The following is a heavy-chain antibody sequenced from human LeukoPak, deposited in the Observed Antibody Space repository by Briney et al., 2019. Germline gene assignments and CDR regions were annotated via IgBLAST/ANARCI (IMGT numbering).Heavy chain of an antibody. CDR3: AKDKGGITYVFDY. D-gene: IGHD1-1*01. CDR1: GVTFSTFG. V-gene: IGHV3-33*06. CDR2: IFFDGSNE. J-gene: IGHJ4*02. Sequence: GGSLRLSCAASGVTFSTFGMHWVRQAPGKGLEWAAVIFFDGSNEYYGDSVKGRFTISRDNSKNTLYLQMNSLRAEDTAVYYCAKDKGGITYVFDYWGQGTLVTVSS.